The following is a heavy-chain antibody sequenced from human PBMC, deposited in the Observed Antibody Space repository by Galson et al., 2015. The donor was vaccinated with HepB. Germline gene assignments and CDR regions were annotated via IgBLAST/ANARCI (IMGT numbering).Heavy chain of an antibody. V-gene: IGHV4-4*02. J-gene: IGHJ4*02. CDR1: GGSITSSYW. CDR2: IYQSGSS. D-gene: IGHD6-13*01. CDR3: ARASSYSSSYYDF. Sequence: ETLSLTCAVSGGSITSSYWWSWVRQPPGKGLEWIGDIYQSGSSNYKPSLKSRVTISVDKSKNQFSLQLRSVTAADTVVYYCARASSYSSSYYDFWGQGILVTVSS.